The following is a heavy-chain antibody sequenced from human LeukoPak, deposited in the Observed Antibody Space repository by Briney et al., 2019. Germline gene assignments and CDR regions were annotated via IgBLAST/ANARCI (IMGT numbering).Heavy chain of an antibody. CDR1: GFPFSSYA. J-gene: IGHJ4*02. CDR2: ISGSGGST. D-gene: IGHD1/OR15-1a*01. V-gene: IGHV3-23*01. CDR3: AKDRTHNGITGTIFDY. Sequence: PGGSLRLSCAASGFPFSSYAMSWVRQAPGKGLEWVSVISGSGGSTYYADSVKGRFTISRDSSKNTLYLQMNSLRAEDTAVYYCAKDRTHNGITGTIFDYWGQGTLVTVSS.